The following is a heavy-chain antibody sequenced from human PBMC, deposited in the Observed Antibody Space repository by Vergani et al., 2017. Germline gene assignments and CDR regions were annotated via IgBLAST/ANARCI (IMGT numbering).Heavy chain of an antibody. CDR2: INPNSGGK. J-gene: IGHJ6*02. Sequence: QVQLVQSGAEVKKSGASVKVSCKASGYTFTGYYMNWVRQAPGQGLELMGWINPNSGGKNYAQKFQGSITMTRDTSISTAYMEPSRLRSDDTAVYYCARGSRWRARVNSHYDMGVWGQGTTVTVSS. CDR1: GYTFTGYY. D-gene: IGHD3-16*01. CDR3: ARGSRWRARVNSHYDMGV. V-gene: IGHV1-2*02.